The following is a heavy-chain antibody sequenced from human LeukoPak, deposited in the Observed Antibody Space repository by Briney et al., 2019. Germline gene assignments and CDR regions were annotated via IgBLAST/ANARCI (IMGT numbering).Heavy chain of an antibody. Sequence: QSGGSLRLSCAASGFTFSSYAMSWVRQAPGKGLEWVSAISATGGSTYYTDSVKGRFTISRDNSKNTLYLQMNSLRAEDTAVYYCAKSHSSSSYFYYGMDVWGQGTTVTVSS. D-gene: IGHD6-13*01. CDR1: GFTFSSYA. J-gene: IGHJ6*02. V-gene: IGHV3-23*01. CDR2: ISATGGST. CDR3: AKSHSSSSYFYYGMDV.